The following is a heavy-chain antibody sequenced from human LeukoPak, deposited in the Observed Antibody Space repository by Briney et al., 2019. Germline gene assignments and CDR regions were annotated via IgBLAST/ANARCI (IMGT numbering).Heavy chain of an antibody. CDR2: IIPIFGTA. J-gene: IGHJ4*02. CDR1: GGTFSSYA. CDR3: ARDVVGSGSYWFYSDY. D-gene: IGHD1-26*01. Sequence: ASVKVSCKASGGTFSSYAISWVRQAPGQGLEWMGGIIPIFGTANYAQKFQGRVTITADKSTSTAYMELSSLRSEDTAVYYCARDVVGSGSYWFYSDYWGQGTLVTVSS. V-gene: IGHV1-69*06.